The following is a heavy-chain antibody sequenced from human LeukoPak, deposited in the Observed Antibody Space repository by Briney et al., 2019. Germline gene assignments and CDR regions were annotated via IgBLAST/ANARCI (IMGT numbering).Heavy chain of an antibody. V-gene: IGHV4-34*01. D-gene: IGHD1-7*01. CDR1: GGSFSVYY. Sequence: SETLSLTCAVCGGSFSVYYWSWIRQPQGKGLEWIGEINHSGSTNYNPSLKSRVTISVDTSKNQFSLKLSSVTAADTAVYYCARYNWNYASPWFDPWGQGTLVTVSS. J-gene: IGHJ5*02. CDR2: INHSGST. CDR3: ARYNWNYASPWFDP.